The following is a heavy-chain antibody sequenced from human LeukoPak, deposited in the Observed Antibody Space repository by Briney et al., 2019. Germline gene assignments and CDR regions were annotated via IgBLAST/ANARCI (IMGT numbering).Heavy chain of an antibody. CDR2: ISTSSSYI. CDR3: ARDITMRVVLTPSFDY. V-gene: IGHV3-21*01. J-gene: IGHJ4*02. CDR1: GFTFSTYS. Sequence: PGGSLRLSCAASGFTFSTYSMNGVRQAPGKGLEWVSSISTSSSYIYYADSVKGRFTISRDNAKNSLYLQLNSLRAEDTAVYYCARDITMRVVLTPSFDYWGQGTLVTVSS. D-gene: IGHD3-22*01.